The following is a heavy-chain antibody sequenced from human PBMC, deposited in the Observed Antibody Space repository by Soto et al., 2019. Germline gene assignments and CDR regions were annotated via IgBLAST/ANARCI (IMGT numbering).Heavy chain of an antibody. D-gene: IGHD3-3*01. J-gene: IGHJ6*02. Sequence: EVKLVQSGAEVKKAGEPLRISCQASGYSFSTYWIRWVRQMPGKGLEWMGMIDPGDSESIYSPSSQGHVTFLVDESISTAYLHWRSLKASDTATYYCARQGPDKIFGWDVWGQGTTVIVSS. CDR3: ARQGPDKIFGWDV. CDR1: GYSFSTYW. CDR2: IDPGDSES. V-gene: IGHV5-10-1*03.